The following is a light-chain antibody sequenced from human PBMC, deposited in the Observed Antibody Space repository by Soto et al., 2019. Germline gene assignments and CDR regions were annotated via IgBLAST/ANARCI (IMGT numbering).Light chain of an antibody. CDR3: QQSFSAPLT. CDR1: QNINNY. V-gene: IGKV1-39*01. J-gene: IGKJ3*01. Sequence: DIQMTQSPSSLFASVGDRITITCRASQNINNYLNWYQQKPGKAPEFLIYAASSLRSGVPSRFSGSGSGTDFTLTISNLQPEDFGTYYCQQSFSAPLTCGPGTKVNIK. CDR2: AAS.